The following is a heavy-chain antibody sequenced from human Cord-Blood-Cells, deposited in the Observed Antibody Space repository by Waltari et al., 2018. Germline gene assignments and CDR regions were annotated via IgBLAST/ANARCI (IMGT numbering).Heavy chain of an antibody. J-gene: IGHJ1*01. D-gene: IGHD6-13*01. V-gene: IGHV3-30*04. CDR1: GFTFSSYA. CDR3: ARCIAAAGTGYFQH. CDR2: ISYDGSNK. Sequence: QVQLVESGGGVVQPGRSLRLSCAASGFTFSSYAMHWVRQAPGKGLEWVAVISYDGSNKYYADSVKGRFTISRDNSKNTLYLQMNSLRAEDTAVHYCARCIAAAGTGYFQHWGQGTLVTVSS.